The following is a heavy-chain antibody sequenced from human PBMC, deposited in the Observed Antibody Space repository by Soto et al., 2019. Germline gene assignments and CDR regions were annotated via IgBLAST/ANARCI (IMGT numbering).Heavy chain of an antibody. D-gene: IGHD6-6*01. Sequence: EVQLVESGGGLVKPGGSLRLSCAASGFTFSSYSMNWVRQAPGKGLEWVSSISSSSSYIYYADSVKGRFTISRDNAKNSMYLQMNSLRAEDTAVYYWARDLGDSSSPPGGDYWGQGTLVTVSS. CDR3: ARDLGDSSSPPGGDY. CDR1: GFTFSSYS. CDR2: ISSSSSYI. V-gene: IGHV3-21*01. J-gene: IGHJ4*02.